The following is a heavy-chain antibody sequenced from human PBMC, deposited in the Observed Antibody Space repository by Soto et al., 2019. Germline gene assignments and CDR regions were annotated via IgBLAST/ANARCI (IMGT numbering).Heavy chain of an antibody. CDR3: SGDDWGQADF. J-gene: IGHJ4*02. D-gene: IGHD2-21*01. CDR1: GFSFSRSW. V-gene: IGHV3-7*04. CDR2: LKEDGSEV. Sequence: EMQLVESGGGLVQPGGSLRLSCAASGFSFSRSWLSWVRQAPGKGLEWVANLKEDGSEVHYADSVKGRFTISRDNARTTLYLRMGSRRVEDTAMYYCSGDDWGQADFRGQGTRVTVSS.